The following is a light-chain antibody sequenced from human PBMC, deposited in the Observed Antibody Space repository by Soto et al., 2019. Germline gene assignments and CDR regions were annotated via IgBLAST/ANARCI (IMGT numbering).Light chain of an antibody. Sequence: QSALTQPPSVSGSPGQSVTISCTGTSSDVGTYNRVSWYQEPPGTAPKLMIYEVNNRPSRVPDRFSGSKSGNTASLTISGLQAEDEADYYCSSYTSSSTLLFGGGTQLTVL. J-gene: IGLJ2*01. CDR2: EVN. V-gene: IGLV2-18*02. CDR1: SSDVGTYNR. CDR3: SSYTSSSTLL.